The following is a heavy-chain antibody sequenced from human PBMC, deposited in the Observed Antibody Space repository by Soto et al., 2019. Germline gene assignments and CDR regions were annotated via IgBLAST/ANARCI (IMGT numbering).Heavy chain of an antibody. Sequence: QVQLQESGPGLVEPSETLSLTCTVSGGSISSYYWSWIRQPAGKGLEWIGRIYASGSANYNPSLKSRVTMSVDTSKSQFSLKLSSVTAADTAVYYCARGGFSGHDSWGQGTLVTVSS. CDR2: IYASGSA. J-gene: IGHJ5*01. V-gene: IGHV4-4*07. D-gene: IGHD5-12*01. CDR1: GGSISSYY. CDR3: ARGGFSGHDS.